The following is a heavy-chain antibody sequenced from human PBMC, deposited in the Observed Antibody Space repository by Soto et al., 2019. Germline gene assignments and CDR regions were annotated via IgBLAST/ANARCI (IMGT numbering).Heavy chain of an antibody. CDR3: AKAPGKYGDNEVGY. CDR1: GFTFSSYA. D-gene: IGHD2-21*02. J-gene: IGHJ4*02. V-gene: IGHV3-23*01. Sequence: GGSLRLSCAASGFTFSSYAMSWVRQAPGKGLEWVSTINVSGGGTYYADSVKGRFTISRDNSKNTLYLEMNSLRADDTAVYYCAKAPGKYGDNEVGYWGQGTLVTVSS. CDR2: INVSGGGT.